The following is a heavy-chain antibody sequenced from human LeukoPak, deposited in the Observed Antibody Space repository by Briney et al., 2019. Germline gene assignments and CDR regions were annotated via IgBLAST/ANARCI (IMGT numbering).Heavy chain of an antibody. Sequence: GGSLRLSCVASGFNFASNWMHWVRQTPGKGLMWVSRINSGGSGTSYADSVEGRFTISRDNAKNTLYLQMNNLSAEDTAMYYCASSLGPLTEYWGQGTLVTVSS. CDR1: GFNFASNW. D-gene: IGHD7-27*01. V-gene: IGHV3-74*01. J-gene: IGHJ4*01. CDR2: INSGGSGT. CDR3: ASSLGPLTEY.